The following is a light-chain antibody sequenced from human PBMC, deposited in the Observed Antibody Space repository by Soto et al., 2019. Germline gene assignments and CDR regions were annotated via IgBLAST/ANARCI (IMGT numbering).Light chain of an antibody. Sequence: ETVMTQSPATLSVSPGERATLSCRASQSVSSNLAWFQHKPGQAPRLLIYGASTRATGIPARFSGSGSGTEFTLTISSLQSEDFALYYCQQYNNWPPYTFGQGTKLEIK. J-gene: IGKJ2*01. CDR3: QQYNNWPPYT. CDR2: GAS. CDR1: QSVSSN. V-gene: IGKV3-15*01.